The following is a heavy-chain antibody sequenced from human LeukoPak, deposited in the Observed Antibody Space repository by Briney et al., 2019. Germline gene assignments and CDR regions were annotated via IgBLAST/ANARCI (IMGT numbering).Heavy chain of an antibody. CDR1: AYTLTGYY. V-gene: IGHV1-2*02. J-gene: IGHJ5*02. CDR3: ATYDQWLPHGFDP. D-gene: IGHD6-19*01. Sequence: ASVKVSCKASAYTLTGYYMHWVRQAPGQGLEWMGWINPNSGGTNYAQKFQGRVTMTRDTSIGTAYLELNRLRSDDTAVYYCATYDQWLPHGFDPWSQGTLVTVSS. CDR2: INPNSGGT.